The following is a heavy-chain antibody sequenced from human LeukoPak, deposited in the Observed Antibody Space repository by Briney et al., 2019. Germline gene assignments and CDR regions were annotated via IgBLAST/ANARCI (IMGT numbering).Heavy chain of an antibody. CDR2: LNADGNSI. CDR1: GFTFSNYW. Sequence: QPGGSLRLSCAASGFTFSNYWMHWVRQAPGKGLVWVSRLNADGNSITYADSVRGRFTISRDNAKNSLYLQMNSLRAEDTAVYYCARARGRSINDAFDIWGQGTMVTVSS. CDR3: ARARGRSINDAFDI. J-gene: IGHJ3*02. V-gene: IGHV3-74*01. D-gene: IGHD3-16*01.